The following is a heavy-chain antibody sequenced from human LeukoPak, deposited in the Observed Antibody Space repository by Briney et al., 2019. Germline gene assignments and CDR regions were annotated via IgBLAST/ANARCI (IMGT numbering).Heavy chain of an antibody. CDR2: ISGSGGST. CDR1: GFTFSSYA. V-gene: IGHV3-23*01. Sequence: GGSLRLSCADSGFTFSSYAMSWVRQAPGKGLEWVSAISGSGGSTYHADSVKGRFTISRDNSKNTLYLQMNSLRAEDTAVYYCATQRSASGSYIMNAFDIWGQGTMVTVSS. CDR3: ATQRSASGSYIMNAFDI. D-gene: IGHD1-26*01. J-gene: IGHJ3*02.